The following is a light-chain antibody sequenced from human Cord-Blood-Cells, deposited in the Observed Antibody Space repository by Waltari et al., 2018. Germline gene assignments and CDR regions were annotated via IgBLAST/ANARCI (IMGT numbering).Light chain of an antibody. CDR1: SSNIAAGYD. J-gene: IGLJ3*02. V-gene: IGLV1-40*01. CDR3: QSYDSSLSGWV. CDR2: GNS. Sequence: QSVLTQPPSVSGAPGQRVTISCPGSSSNIAAGYDVHWYQQLPGTAPKLLIYGNSNRPSGVPDRFSGSKSGTSASLAITGLQAEDEADYYCQSYDSSLSGWVFGGGTKLTVL.